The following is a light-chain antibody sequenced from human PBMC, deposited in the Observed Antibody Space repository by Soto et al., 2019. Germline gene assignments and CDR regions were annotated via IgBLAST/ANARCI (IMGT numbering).Light chain of an antibody. J-gene: IGLJ3*02. CDR2: GNS. CDR1: SSNIGAGYN. CDR3: QSYDSSLSGWV. Sequence: QSVLTQPPSVSGAPGQRVTISCTGSSSNIGAGYNVHWYQQLPGPAPKLLIYGNSNRPSGVPDRFSGSKSGTSASLAITGLQAEDEADYSCQSYDSSLSGWVFGGGTKLTVL. V-gene: IGLV1-40*01.